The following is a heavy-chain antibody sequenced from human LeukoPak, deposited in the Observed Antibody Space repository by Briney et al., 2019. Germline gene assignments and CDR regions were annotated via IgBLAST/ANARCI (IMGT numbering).Heavy chain of an antibody. V-gene: IGHV1-46*01. J-gene: IGHJ5*02. Sequence: ASVKVSCKASGYTFTSYHMHWVRQAPGQGLEWMGIINPSGGTTNYAQKLQGRVTMTTDTSTSTAYMELRSLRSDDTAVYYCARDADYGESNPNWFDPWGQGTLVTVSS. CDR3: ARDADYGESNPNWFDP. D-gene: IGHD3-16*01. CDR2: INPSGGTT. CDR1: GYTFTSYH.